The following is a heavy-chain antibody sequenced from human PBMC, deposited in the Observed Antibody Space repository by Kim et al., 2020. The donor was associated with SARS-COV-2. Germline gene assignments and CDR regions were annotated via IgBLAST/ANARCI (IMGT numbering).Heavy chain of an antibody. Sequence: YHTPPPKGRVTISVDTSKNQFSLRLSSVTAADTAVYYCARVVVITPDFDYWGQGTLVTVSS. V-gene: IGHV4-39*01. D-gene: IGHD3-22*01. CDR3: ARVVVITPDFDY. J-gene: IGHJ4*02.